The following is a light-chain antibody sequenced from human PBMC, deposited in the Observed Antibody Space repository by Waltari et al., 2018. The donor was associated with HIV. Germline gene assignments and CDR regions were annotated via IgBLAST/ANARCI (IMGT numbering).Light chain of an antibody. CDR1: NIGNKN. Sequence: SYVLTQPPSVSVAPGQTARLTCRTYNIGNKNIHWYQQKPGQAPVLVVYDDSDRPSGIPERLSGSNSGNTATLTISRVEAGDEADYYCQVWDLSRDHVVFGGGTKLTVL. V-gene: IGLV3-21*02. J-gene: IGLJ2*01. CDR3: QVWDLSRDHVV. CDR2: DDS.